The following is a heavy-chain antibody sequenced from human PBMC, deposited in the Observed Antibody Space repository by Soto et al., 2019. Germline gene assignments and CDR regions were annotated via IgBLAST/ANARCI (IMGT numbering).Heavy chain of an antibody. D-gene: IGHD2-2*01. Sequence: GESGKICCXGSGYSFTSYWIGWVRQMPGKGLEWMGIIYPGDSDTRYSPSFQGQVTISADKSISTAYLQWSSLKASDTAMYYCARHPSPGPDYYGMDVWGQGTTVTVSS. CDR3: ARHPSPGPDYYGMDV. CDR2: IYPGDSDT. J-gene: IGHJ6*02. V-gene: IGHV5-51*01. CDR1: GYSFTSYW.